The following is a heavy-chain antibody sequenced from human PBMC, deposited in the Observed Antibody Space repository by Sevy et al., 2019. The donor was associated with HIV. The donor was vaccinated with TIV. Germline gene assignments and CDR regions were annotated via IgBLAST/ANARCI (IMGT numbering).Heavy chain of an antibody. CDR3: AKDAITGTYYYYYMDV. CDR1: GFTFSSYA. Sequence: GGSLRLSCAASGFTFSSYAMSWVRQAPGKGLEWVSAISGSGGSTYYADSVKSRFTISRDNSKNTLYLQMNSLRAEDTAVYYCAKDAITGTYYYYYMDVWGKGTTVTVSS. D-gene: IGHD1-7*01. J-gene: IGHJ6*03. CDR2: ISGSGGST. V-gene: IGHV3-23*01.